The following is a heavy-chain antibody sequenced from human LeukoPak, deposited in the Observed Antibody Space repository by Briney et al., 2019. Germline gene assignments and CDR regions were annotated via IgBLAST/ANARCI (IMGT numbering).Heavy chain of an antibody. Sequence: GGSLRLSCATSGFTFSNYAMSWVRQAPGKGLEWVSIIGYRGGSIYYAYSVQGRFTISRDNSKNTLSLQMNGLRPEDTAVYYCAKSWGYTRPYYNFMDVWGKGTTVTVSS. CDR3: AKSWGYTRPYYNFMDV. D-gene: IGHD3-16*02. CDR1: GFTFSNYA. V-gene: IGHV3-23*01. CDR2: IGYRGGSI. J-gene: IGHJ6*03.